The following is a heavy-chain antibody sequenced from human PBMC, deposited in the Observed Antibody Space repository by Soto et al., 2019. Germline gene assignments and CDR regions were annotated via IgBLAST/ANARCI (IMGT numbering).Heavy chain of an antibody. D-gene: IGHD6-13*01. CDR1: GGSISSGGYY. CDR2: IYYSGST. CDR3: ARNEKTIAAAGTLYNWFDP. J-gene: IGHJ5*02. V-gene: IGHV4-31*02. Sequence: PPETLSLTCTVSGGSISSGGYYWSWIRQHPGKGLEWIGYIYYSGSTYYNPSLKSRVTISVDTSKNQFSLKPSSVTAADTAVYYCARNEKTIAAAGTLYNWFDPWGQGTLVTVSS.